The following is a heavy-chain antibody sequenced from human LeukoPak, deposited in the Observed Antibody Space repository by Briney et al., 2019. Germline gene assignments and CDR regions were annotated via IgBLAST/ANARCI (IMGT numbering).Heavy chain of an antibody. D-gene: IGHD5-18*01. J-gene: IGHJ4*02. CDR2: IKSKTDGGTT. Sequence: GGSLRLSCAASGFTFSNAWMSWVRQAPGKGLEWVGRIKSKTDGGTTDYAAPVKGRFTISRDDSKNTLYLQMNSLKTEDTAVYYCXTTITLGGYSYGYAGYWGQGTLVTVSS. CDR1: GFTFSNAW. V-gene: IGHV3-15*01. CDR3: XTTITLGGYSYGYAGY.